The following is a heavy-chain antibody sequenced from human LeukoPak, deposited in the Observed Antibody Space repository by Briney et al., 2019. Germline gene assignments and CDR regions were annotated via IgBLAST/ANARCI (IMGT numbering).Heavy chain of an antibody. CDR2: IGDSGGSI. D-gene: IGHD3-10*01. Sequence: GGSLRLSCAASGFTFSSYAMSWVRQAPGKRLEWVSYIGDSGGSIYYAASVKGRFTISRDNAKNLLFLQMNSLRAEDTALYYCVRGSITSPDYWGQGTLVTVSS. J-gene: IGHJ4*02. CDR1: GFTFSSYA. CDR3: VRGSITSPDY. V-gene: IGHV3-48*01.